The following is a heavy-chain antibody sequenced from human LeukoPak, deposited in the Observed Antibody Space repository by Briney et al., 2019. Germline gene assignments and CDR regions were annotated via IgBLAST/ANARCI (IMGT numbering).Heavy chain of an antibody. J-gene: IGHJ4*02. Sequence: GGSLRLSCAASGFTFSSYSMNWVRQAPGKGLEWVSYISSSSSIIYYADSVKGRFTISRDNAKNSLYPQMNSLRDEDTAVYYCARDPSPEGFDYWGQGTLVTVSS. D-gene: IGHD1-14*01. CDR3: ARDPSPEGFDY. V-gene: IGHV3-48*02. CDR1: GFTFSSYS. CDR2: ISSSSSII.